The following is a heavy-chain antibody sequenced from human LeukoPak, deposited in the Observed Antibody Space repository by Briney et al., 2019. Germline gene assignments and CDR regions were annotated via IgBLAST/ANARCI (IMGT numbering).Heavy chain of an antibody. CDR1: GLTFSDHY. CDR3: ARDFRRGEGY. V-gene: IGHV3-11*04. J-gene: IGHJ4*02. CDR2: ISSSGSIK. Sequence: PGGSLRLSCAASGLTFSDHYMDWVRQAPGKGLEWVSYISSSGSIKYYADSVKGRFTISRDNAKNSLYLHMNSLRAEDTAVYYCARDFRRGEGYWGQGTLVTVSS.